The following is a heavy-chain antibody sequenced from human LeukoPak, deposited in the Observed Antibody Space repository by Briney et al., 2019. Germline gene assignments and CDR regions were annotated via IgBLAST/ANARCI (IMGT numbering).Heavy chain of an antibody. Sequence: SETLSLTCTVSGGSISSYYWSWIRQPPGKGLEWIGSMYHSGDTYYNPSLKSRVTISVDTSKNQLSLKLSSVTAADTAVYYCARSKAHLSTSWYGTWFDPWGQGTLVTVSS. CDR2: MYHSGDT. D-gene: IGHD2-2*01. CDR1: GGSISSYY. V-gene: IGHV4-59*08. J-gene: IGHJ5*02. CDR3: ARSKAHLSTSWYGTWFDP.